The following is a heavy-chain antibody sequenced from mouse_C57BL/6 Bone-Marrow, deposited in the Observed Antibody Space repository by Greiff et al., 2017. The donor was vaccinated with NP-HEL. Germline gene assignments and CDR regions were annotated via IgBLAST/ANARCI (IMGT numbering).Heavy chain of an antibody. CDR3: ARPFDYWFAY. V-gene: IGHV5-6*01. D-gene: IGHD2-4*01. CDR1: GFTFSSYG. Sequence: EVQGVESGGDLVKPGGSLKLSCAASGFTFSSYGMSWVRQTPDKRLEWVATISSGGSYTYYTDRVKGRFTISRDNAKNTLYLQRSSLKSEDTAMYYCARPFDYWFAYWGQGTLVTVSA. J-gene: IGHJ3*01. CDR2: ISSGGSYT.